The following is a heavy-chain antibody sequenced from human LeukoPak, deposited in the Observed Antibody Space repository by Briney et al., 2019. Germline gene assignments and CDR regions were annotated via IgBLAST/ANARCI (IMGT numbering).Heavy chain of an antibody. CDR1: GFTFSSYW. J-gene: IGHJ6*03. CDR2: INSDGSST. Sequence: GGSLRLSCAASGFTFSSYWMHWVRQAPGKGLVWVSRINSDGSSTSYADSVKGRFTISRDNSKNTLFLQMHSLRPEDTAVYYCAKESVLLWFGELFTGYMDVWGKGTTVTISS. D-gene: IGHD3-10*01. CDR3: AKESVLLWFGELFTGYMDV. V-gene: IGHV3-74*01.